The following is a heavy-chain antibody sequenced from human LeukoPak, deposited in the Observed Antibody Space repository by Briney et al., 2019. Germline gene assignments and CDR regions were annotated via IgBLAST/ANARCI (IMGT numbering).Heavy chain of an antibody. V-gene: IGHV4-30-4*08. CDR2: IYYSGST. CDR3: AGEESYYGSGNYFDY. J-gene: IGHJ4*02. CDR1: GGSISSGDYY. D-gene: IGHD3-10*01. Sequence: SETLSLTCTVSGGSISSGDYYWSWIRQPPGKGLEWIGYIYYSGSTYYNPSLKSRVTISVDTSKNQFSLKLSSVTAADTAVYYCAGEESYYGSGNYFDYWGQGTLVTVSS.